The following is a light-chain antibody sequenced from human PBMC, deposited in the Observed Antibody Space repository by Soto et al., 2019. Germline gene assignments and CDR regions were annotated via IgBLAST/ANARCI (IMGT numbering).Light chain of an antibody. CDR2: RAS. V-gene: IGKV3-15*01. Sequence: EIILKPSPATLAVSTGDTATLSCRASQSLGGNLAWYQQKPGQAPRLLIFRASSRATGVPARFSASGSGTEFTLTISGLQSEDFAVYYCQQYRNWPPWTFGPGTKVDIK. CDR1: QSLGGN. J-gene: IGKJ1*01. CDR3: QQYRNWPPWT.